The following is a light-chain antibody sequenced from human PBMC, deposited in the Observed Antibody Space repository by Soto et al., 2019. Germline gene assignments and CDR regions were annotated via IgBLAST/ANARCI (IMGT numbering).Light chain of an antibody. CDR1: PSVTNF. V-gene: IGKV3-11*01. J-gene: IGKJ5*01. CDR2: GAF. CDR3: QQTYTTPEIT. Sequence: EIVLTQSPATLSLSPGERATVSCRSSPSVTNFLAWYQQKPGQAPRLLIYGAFNRATGIPARFSGSGSGTDFTLTISSLQPEDFAIYYCQQTYTTPEITFGQGTRLEIK.